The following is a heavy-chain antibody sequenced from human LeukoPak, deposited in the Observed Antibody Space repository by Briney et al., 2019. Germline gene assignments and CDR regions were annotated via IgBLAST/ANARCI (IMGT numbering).Heavy chain of an antibody. CDR2: INHSGST. V-gene: IGHV4-34*01. CDR3: ARVGVGRYDFWSGYRHNIPFDP. J-gene: IGHJ5*02. CDR1: GGSFGGYY. Sequence: PSETLSLTCAVYGGSFGGYYWSWIRQPPGKGLEWIGEINHSGSTNYNPSLKSRVTISVDTSKNQFSLKLSSVTAADTAVYYCARVGVGRYDFWSGYRHNIPFDPWGQGTLVTVSS. D-gene: IGHD3-3*01.